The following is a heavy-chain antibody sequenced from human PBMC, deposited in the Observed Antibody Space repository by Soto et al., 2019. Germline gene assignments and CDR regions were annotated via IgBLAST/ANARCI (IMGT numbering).Heavy chain of an antibody. CDR3: AREGDYGDYGSDY. D-gene: IGHD4-17*01. CDR1: GGSISSGGYY. V-gene: IGHV4-31*03. J-gene: IGHJ4*02. CDR2: IYYSGST. Sequence: SETLSLTYTVSGGSISSGGYYWSWIRQHPGKGLEWIGYIYYSGSTYYNPSLKSRVTISVDTSKNQFSLKLSSVTAADTAVYYCAREGDYGDYGSDYWGQGTLVTVSS.